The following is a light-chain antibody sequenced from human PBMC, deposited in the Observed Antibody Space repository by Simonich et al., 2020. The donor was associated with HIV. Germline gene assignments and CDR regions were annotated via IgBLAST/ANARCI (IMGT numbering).Light chain of an antibody. CDR2: AAS. J-gene: IGKJ4*01. CDR1: QGISNS. V-gene: IGKV1-NL1*01. Sequence: DIQMTQSPSSLSASVGDRVTITCRASQGISNSLAWYQQKPGTAPKVLLYAASTLESGVPSRFSGSGSGTDYTLTISSLQPEDFATYYCQQYYSTPQLTFGGGTKVEIK. CDR3: QQYYSTPQLT.